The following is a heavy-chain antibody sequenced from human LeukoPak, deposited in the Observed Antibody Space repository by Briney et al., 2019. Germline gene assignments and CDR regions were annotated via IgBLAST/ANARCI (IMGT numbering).Heavy chain of an antibody. Sequence: PGGSLRLSCAASGFTFSSYAMHWVRQAPGKGLEGVAVISYDGSNKYYVDSVKGRFTISRDNSKNTLYLQMNSLRAEDTAVYYCARAPIAVARPFDYWGQGTLVTVSS. D-gene: IGHD6-19*01. CDR3: ARAPIAVARPFDY. CDR2: ISYDGSNK. V-gene: IGHV3-30-3*01. J-gene: IGHJ4*02. CDR1: GFTFSSYA.